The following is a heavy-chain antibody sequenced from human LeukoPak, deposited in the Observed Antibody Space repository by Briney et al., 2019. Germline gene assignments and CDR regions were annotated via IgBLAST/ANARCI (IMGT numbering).Heavy chain of an antibody. CDR3: ARGVGIPERYYYYYMDV. D-gene: IGHD1-14*01. V-gene: IGHV1-69*13. J-gene: IGHJ6*03. CDR1: GGTFSIYA. Sequence: GASVKVSCKASGGTFSIYAISWVRQAPGQGLEWMGGIIPIFGTANYAQKFQGRVTITADESTSTAYMELSSLRSEDTAVYYCARGVGIPERYYYYYMDVWGKGTTVTVSS. CDR2: IIPIFGTA.